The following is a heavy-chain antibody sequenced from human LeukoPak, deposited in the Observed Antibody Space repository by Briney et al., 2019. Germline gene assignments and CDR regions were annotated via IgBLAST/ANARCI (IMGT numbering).Heavy chain of an antibody. V-gene: IGHV3-21*01. D-gene: IGHD3-16*01. J-gene: IGHJ4*02. CDR2: ISRSASNI. Sequence: GGSLRLSCVASGFSFSSYSMNWVRQAPGKGLEWVSSISRSASNIYYADSVKGRFTISRDNAKNSFYLQMNSLRAEDAAVFYCARDPEGFGATYFDYWGQGTLVTVSS. CDR1: GFSFSSYS. CDR3: ARDPEGFGATYFDY.